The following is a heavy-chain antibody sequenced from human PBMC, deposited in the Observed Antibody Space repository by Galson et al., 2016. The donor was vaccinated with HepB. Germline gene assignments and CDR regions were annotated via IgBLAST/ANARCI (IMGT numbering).Heavy chain of an antibody. CDR1: GYSFSNYG. V-gene: IGHV1-18*01. Sequence: SVKVSCKASGYSFSNYGISWVRQAPGQGLEWMGWISGYTGNTNYAQKFQGRVILTADPSTSVAYMELRSLTSDDTAVYYCARDWIQGIVNYDSNYAMDVWGLGTTVTVSS. CDR3: ARDWIQGIVNYDSNYAMDV. CDR2: ISGYTGNT. J-gene: IGHJ6*02. D-gene: IGHD5-18*01.